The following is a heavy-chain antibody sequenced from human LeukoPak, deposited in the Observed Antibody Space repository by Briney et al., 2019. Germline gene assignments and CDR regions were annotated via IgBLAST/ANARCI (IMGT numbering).Heavy chain of an antibody. J-gene: IGHJ4*02. V-gene: IGHV3-30*02. D-gene: IGHD1-7*01. Sequence: GGSLRLSCSASGFTFSSYGMHWVRQAPGKGLEWVAFIRYDGSNKYYADSVKGRFTISRDNSKNTLYLQMNSLRAEDTAVYYCARVFSTTLYYFDYWGQGILVTVSS. CDR1: GFTFSSYG. CDR3: ARVFSTTLYYFDY. CDR2: IRYDGSNK.